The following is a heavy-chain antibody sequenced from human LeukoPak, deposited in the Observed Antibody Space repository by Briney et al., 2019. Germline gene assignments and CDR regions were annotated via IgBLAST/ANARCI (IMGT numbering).Heavy chain of an antibody. Sequence: GGSLRLSCAASGFTFPSYSMNWVRQAPGKGLEWVSSISSSSSYIYYADSVKGRFTISRDNAKNSLFLQMNSLRDEGTAVYYCARNEPTDADYWGQGILVTVSS. CDR2: ISSSSSYI. CDR3: ARNEPTDADY. V-gene: IGHV3-21*01. D-gene: IGHD4-11*01. CDR1: GFTFPSYS. J-gene: IGHJ4*02.